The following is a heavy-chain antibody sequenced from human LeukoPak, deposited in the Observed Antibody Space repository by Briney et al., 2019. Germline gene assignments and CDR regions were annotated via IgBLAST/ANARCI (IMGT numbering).Heavy chain of an antibody. J-gene: IGHJ4*02. D-gene: IGHD6-19*01. Sequence: SQTLSLTCAISRDSVSSNSVAWNWIRQSPSRGLEWLGRTYYRSKWYDDYAVSVKSRITIKPDTSKNQFSLQLNSVTPEDTAVYYCARDRGGSGWDHFDCWGQGTLVTVSS. CDR2: TYYRSKWYD. CDR1: RDSVSSNSVA. CDR3: ARDRGGSGWDHFDC. V-gene: IGHV6-1*01.